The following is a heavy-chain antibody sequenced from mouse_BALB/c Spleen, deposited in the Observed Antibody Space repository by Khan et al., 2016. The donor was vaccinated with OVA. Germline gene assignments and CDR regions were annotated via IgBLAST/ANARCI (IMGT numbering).Heavy chain of an antibody. J-gene: IGHJ3*01. V-gene: IGHV5-6*01. CDR3: TRLAYYYDSEGFAY. D-gene: IGHD1-1*01. Sequence: EVQLVESGGDLVKPGGSLKLSCAASGFTFSTYGMSWVRQAPDKRLAWVATVSTGGSYTYYPDSVKGRFTISRDNAKNTLYLQRSGLRSEDTAMFYCTRLAYYYDSEGFAYWGQGTLGTVSA. CDR1: GFTFSTYG. CDR2: VSTGGSYT.